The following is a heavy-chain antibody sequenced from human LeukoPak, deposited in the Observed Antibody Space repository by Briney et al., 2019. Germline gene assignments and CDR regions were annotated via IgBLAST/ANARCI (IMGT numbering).Heavy chain of an antibody. J-gene: IGHJ4*02. V-gene: IGHV3-20*01. CDR2: INWNGGST. CDR3: ARRSYGSGSYYLDY. CDR1: GFTFDDYG. D-gene: IGHD3-10*01. Sequence: PGGSLRLSCAASGFTFDDYGMSWVRQAPGKGLGWVSGINWNGGSTGYADSVKGRFTISRDNAKNSLYLQMNSLRAEDTALYHCARRSYGSGSYYLDYWGQGTLVAVSS.